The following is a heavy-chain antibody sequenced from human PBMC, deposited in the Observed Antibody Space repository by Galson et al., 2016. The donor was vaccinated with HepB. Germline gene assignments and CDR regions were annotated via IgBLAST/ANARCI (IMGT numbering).Heavy chain of an antibody. Sequence: SLRLSCAASGFTFSNFALHWVRQAPGKGLEWVAVISDDGSKKFYADSVKGRFTISRDNSKSTQYLQMNSLRVEDTAMYYCARAYYDFWSGFPGGGQGTLVTVSS. D-gene: IGHD3-3*01. CDR1: GFTFSNFA. CDR3: ARAYYDFWSGFPG. CDR2: ISDDGSKK. J-gene: IGHJ4*02. V-gene: IGHV3-30*04.